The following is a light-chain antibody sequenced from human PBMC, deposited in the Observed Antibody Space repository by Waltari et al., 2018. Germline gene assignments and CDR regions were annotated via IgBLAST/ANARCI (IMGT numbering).Light chain of an antibody. CDR2: STN. Sequence: QTVVTQEPLLSVSPGGTVTLTCGLNSGSVSTSYYPSCYQQTPGQAPRTLIYSTNTPSSGVPDRFSGSILGNKAALTITGAQADDESDYYCVLYMGSGIWVFGGGTKLTVL. CDR3: VLYMGSGIWV. V-gene: IGLV8-61*01. CDR1: SGSVSTSYY. J-gene: IGLJ3*02.